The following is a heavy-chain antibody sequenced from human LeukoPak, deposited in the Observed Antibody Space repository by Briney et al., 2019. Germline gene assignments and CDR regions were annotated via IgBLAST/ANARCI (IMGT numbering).Heavy chain of an antibody. CDR3: ARVGSISCLTN. CDR2: IYSGGST. V-gene: IGHV3-53*04. CDR1: GFTVSSNY. Sequence: GGSLRLSCAVSGFTVSSNYMSWVRQAPGKGLEWVSVIYSGGSTYYADSVKGRFTISRHNSKNTLYLQMNSLRAEDTAVYYCARVGSISCLTNWGQGTLVTVSS. J-gene: IGHJ4*02. D-gene: IGHD2-2*01.